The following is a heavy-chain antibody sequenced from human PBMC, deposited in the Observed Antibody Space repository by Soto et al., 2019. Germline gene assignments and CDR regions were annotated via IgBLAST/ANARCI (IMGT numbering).Heavy chain of an antibody. CDR1: GGTFSSYA. V-gene: IGHV1-69*12. Sequence: QVQLVQSGAEVKKPGSSVKVSCKASGGTFSSYAISWVRQAPGQGLEWMGGIIPIFGTANYAQKFQGRVKITADEPTSTAYMELSSLRSEDTAVYYCAREVVVAATGWFDPWGQGTLVTVSS. J-gene: IGHJ5*02. CDR2: IIPIFGTA. D-gene: IGHD2-15*01. CDR3: AREVVVAATGWFDP.